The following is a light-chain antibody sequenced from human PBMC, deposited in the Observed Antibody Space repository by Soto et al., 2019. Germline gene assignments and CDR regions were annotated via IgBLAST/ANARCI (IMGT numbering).Light chain of an antibody. Sequence: DIQMTQSPSTLSGSVGDRVTITCRASQTISSWLAWYQQKPGKAPRLLIYEATNLQSGVPPRFSGRRSGTDFNLTISRLQPSDFATYYCQQYNTYTLTFGGGTKVDIK. CDR2: EAT. CDR3: QQYNTYTLT. J-gene: IGKJ4*01. V-gene: IGKV1-5*01. CDR1: QTISSW.